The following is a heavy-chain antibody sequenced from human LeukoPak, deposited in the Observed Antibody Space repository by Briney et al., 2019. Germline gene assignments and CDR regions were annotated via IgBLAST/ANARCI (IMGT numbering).Heavy chain of an antibody. J-gene: IGHJ4*02. CDR2: IYYSGST. V-gene: IGHV4-39*07. Sequence: SETLSLTCTVSGGSISSSSYYWGWIRQPPGKGLEWIGSIYYSGSTYYNPSLKSRVTISVDTSKNQFSLKLSSVTAADTAVYYCARGEGYYYDSSGSVDYWGQGTLVTVSS. CDR1: GGSISSSSYY. D-gene: IGHD3-22*01. CDR3: ARGEGYYYDSSGSVDY.